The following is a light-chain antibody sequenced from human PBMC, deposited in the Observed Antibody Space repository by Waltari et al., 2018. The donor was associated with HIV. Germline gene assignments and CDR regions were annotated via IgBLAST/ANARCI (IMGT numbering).Light chain of an antibody. V-gene: IGLV1-44*01. CDR3: AAWDDSLNGVV. CDR2: SNN. Sequence: QSVLTQPPSASGTPGQRVTISCSRSSSNIGSNTVNWYQQLPGTAPKLLIYSNNQRPSVVPDRFSGSKSGTSASLAISGLQSEDEADYYCAAWDDSLNGVVFGGGTKLTVL. J-gene: IGLJ2*01. CDR1: SSNIGSNT.